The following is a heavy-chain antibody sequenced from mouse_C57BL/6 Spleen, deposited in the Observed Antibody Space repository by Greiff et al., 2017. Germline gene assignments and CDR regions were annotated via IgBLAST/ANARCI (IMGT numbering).Heavy chain of an antibody. Sequence: EVQLQQSGPELVKPGASVKISCKASGYTFTDYYMNWVKQSHGKSLEWIGDINPNNGGTSYNQKFKGKATLTVDKYSSTAYMERRSLTSEDSAVYYCSRGGVYGYVFAYWGQGTLVTVSA. V-gene: IGHV1-26*01. CDR1: GYTFTDYY. CDR3: SRGGVYGYVFAY. D-gene: IGHD2-2*01. J-gene: IGHJ3*01. CDR2: INPNNGGT.